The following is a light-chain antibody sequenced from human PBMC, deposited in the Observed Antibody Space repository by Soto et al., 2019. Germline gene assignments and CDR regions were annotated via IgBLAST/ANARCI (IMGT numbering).Light chain of an antibody. CDR1: QSISTY. CDR3: QQSYSTPPDT. J-gene: IGKJ2*01. V-gene: IGKV1-39*01. Sequence: DIQMTQSPSSLSASVGDRVTLTCRASQSISTYLNWYQKKPGRAPKLLIHAASSLQSGVPSRFSGSGSGTYFTLTISSLQPEDVATYYCQQSYSTPPDTFGQGTMVEIK. CDR2: AAS.